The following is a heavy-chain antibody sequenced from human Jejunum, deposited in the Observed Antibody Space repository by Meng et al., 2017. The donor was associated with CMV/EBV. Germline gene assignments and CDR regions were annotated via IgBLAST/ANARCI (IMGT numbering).Heavy chain of an antibody. D-gene: IGHD3-10*01. V-gene: IGHV1-46*01. CDR3: ARDDGSGSSPPAY. CDR1: GYSFTSYY. Sequence: CTASGYSFTSYYLHWVRPAPGQGLEWMGIINPSGGSSSYAQQFQGRVTMTRDTSTGTVYMEVSSLRSEDTAVYYCARDDGSGSSPPAYWGQGTLVTVSS. J-gene: IGHJ4*02. CDR2: INPSGGSS.